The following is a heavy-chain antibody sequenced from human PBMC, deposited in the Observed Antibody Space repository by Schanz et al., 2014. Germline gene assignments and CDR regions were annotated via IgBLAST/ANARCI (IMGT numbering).Heavy chain of an antibody. V-gene: IGHV1-46*01. CDR1: GYTLSAYS. CDR2: VNPSVRGT. Sequence: QVHLVQSGAEVKKPGASVKVSCKASGYTLSAYSLHWVRQAPGQGLEWMGIVNPSVRGTHFAREFQGRVTVTSDTSTSTVYMELSGLRSEDTAVYYCATMWGYCTATACQILEVLDVWGQGTMVTVSS. J-gene: IGHJ3*01. CDR3: ATMWGYCTATACQILEVLDV. D-gene: IGHD2-8*02.